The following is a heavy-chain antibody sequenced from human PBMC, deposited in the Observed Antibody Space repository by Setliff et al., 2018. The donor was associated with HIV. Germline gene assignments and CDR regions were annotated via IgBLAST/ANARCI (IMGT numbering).Heavy chain of an antibody. J-gene: IGHJ4*02. V-gene: IGHV3-48*01. Sequence: GGSLRLSCAASGFTFSRYSMNWVRQAPGKGLEWVSYISSVSGSTIYYADSVKGRFTISRDNAKNTLYLQMNSLRADDTAVYYCAKDRDTTGWYVTTQLDYWGQGTLVTVSS. CDR2: ISSVSGSTI. CDR3: AKDRDTTGWYVTTQLDY. CDR1: GFTFSRYS. D-gene: IGHD6-19*01.